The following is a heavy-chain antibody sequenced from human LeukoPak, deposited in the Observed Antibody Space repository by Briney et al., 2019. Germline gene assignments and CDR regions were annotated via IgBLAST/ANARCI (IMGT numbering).Heavy chain of an antibody. V-gene: IGHV3-33*01. J-gene: IGHJ5*02. CDR3: ARWSCDH. CDR1: GFTFSSYG. Sequence: GTSLRLSCTASGFTFSSYGMHWVRQAPGKGLEWVAVIWYDGSEKYYADSVKGRFTISRDNSKNTLFLQMSSLTAEDTAVYYCARWSCDHWGQGTLVTVSS. CDR2: IWYDGSEK.